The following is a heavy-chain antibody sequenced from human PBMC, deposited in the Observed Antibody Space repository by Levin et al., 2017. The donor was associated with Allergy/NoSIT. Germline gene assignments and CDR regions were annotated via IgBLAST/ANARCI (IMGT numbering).Heavy chain of an antibody. CDR2: ISAYNGNT. Sequence: ASVKVSCKASGYTFTSYGISWVRQAPGQGLEWMGWISAYNGNTNYAQKLQGRVTMTTDTSTSTAYMELRSLRSDDTAVYYCARGGPYCSSTSCYTVHYYYYYGMDVWGQGTTVTVSS. CDR1: GYTFTSYG. V-gene: IGHV1-18*01. D-gene: IGHD2-2*02. CDR3: ARGGPYCSSTSCYTVHYYYYYGMDV. J-gene: IGHJ6*02.